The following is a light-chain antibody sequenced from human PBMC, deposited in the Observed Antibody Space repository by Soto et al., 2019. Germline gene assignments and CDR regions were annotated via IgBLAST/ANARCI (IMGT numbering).Light chain of an antibody. J-gene: IGKJ1*01. Sequence: EIALTQSPGTLALSLGDGATLSCRASQTVNRNYLAWYHQKPGQPPRLLIYGVSNRATGVPDRFSGGGSGTEFTLTIVSLEPDDFGTYYCQQYIDSPRTFGQGTRVEVK. V-gene: IGKV3-20*01. CDR1: QTVNRNY. CDR3: QQYIDSPRT. CDR2: GVS.